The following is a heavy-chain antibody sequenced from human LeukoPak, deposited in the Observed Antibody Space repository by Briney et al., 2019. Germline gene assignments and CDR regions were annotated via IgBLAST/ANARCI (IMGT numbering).Heavy chain of an antibody. V-gene: IGHV1-2*04. CDR2: INPNSGGT. CDR3: ARDTVKSVPGIAAADPWSWFDP. CDR1: GGTFSSYA. D-gene: IGHD6-13*01. Sequence: GASVKVSCKASGGTFSSYAISWVRQAPGQGLEWMGWINPNSGGTNYAQKFQGWVTMTRDTSISTAYMELSRLRSDDTAVYYCARDTVKSVPGIAAADPWSWFDPWGQGTLVTVSS. J-gene: IGHJ5*02.